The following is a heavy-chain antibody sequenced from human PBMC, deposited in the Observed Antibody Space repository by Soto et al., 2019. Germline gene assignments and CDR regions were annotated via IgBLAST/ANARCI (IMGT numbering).Heavy chain of an antibody. CDR1: GGSISNSSYL. CDR3: ARRDFWSCYYDDWSRYDWFDP. D-gene: IGHD3-3*01. Sequence: SETLSLSCTVSGGSISNSSYLWGWIRQPPGKGLQWIGSVSYSGSTYYNPSLKSRVTISVDTSKNQFSLRLSSVTAADTAVYYCARRDFWSCYYDDWSRYDWFDPWGQGTLVTVSS. CDR2: VSYSGST. V-gene: IGHV4-39*07. J-gene: IGHJ5*02.